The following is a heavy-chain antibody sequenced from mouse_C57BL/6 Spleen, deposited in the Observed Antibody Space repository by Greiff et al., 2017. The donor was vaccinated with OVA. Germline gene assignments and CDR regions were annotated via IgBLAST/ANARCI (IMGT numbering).Heavy chain of an antibody. J-gene: IGHJ1*03. CDR3: ARRTIYYGSSYGYFDV. CDR1: GYTFTSYW. D-gene: IGHD1-1*01. CDR2: IYPGSGST. V-gene: IGHV1-55*01. Sequence: QVQLQQPGAELVKPGASVKMSCKASGYTFTSYWITWVKQRPRQGLEWIGDIYPGSGSTNYNEKFKSKATLTVDTSSSTAYMQLSSLTSEDSAVYYCARRTIYYGSSYGYFDVWGTGTTVTVSS.